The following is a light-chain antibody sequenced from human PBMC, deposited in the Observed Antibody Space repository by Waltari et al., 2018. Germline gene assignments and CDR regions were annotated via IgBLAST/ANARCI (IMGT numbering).Light chain of an antibody. CDR3: QTWDTSIFV. CDR1: KLGNKY. Sequence: SYDLTQPPSVSVSPGQTASISCSGAKLGNKYLSWYQLKPGHFPVTVIYQDTKRPSGISERFAGSNSGNTATLTISGTQAVDEADYFCQTWDTSIFVFGPGTKVTVL. J-gene: IGLJ1*01. CDR2: QDT. V-gene: IGLV3-1*01.